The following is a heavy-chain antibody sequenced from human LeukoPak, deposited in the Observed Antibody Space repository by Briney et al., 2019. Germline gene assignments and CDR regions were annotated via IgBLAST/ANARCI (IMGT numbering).Heavy chain of an antibody. CDR2: INAGNGNT. Sequence: GASVKVSCKASGYTFTSYAMHWVRQAPGQRLEWMGWINAGNGNTKYSQKFQGRVTITRDTSASTAYMELSSLRSEDTAVYYCARVTRPGGDCRHCFDYWGQGTLVTVSS. V-gene: IGHV1-3*01. J-gene: IGHJ4*02. CDR3: ARVTRPGGDCRHCFDY. D-gene: IGHD2-21*02. CDR1: GYTFTSYA.